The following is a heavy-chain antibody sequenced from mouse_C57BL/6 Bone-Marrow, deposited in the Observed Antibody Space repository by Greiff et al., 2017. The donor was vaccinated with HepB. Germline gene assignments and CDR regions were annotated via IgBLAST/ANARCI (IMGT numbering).Heavy chain of an antibody. CDR1: GYSFTGYY. D-gene: IGHD1-1*01. Sequence: EVQLQESGPELVKPGASVKISCTASGYSFTGYYMNWVKQSPEKSLEWIGEINPSTGGTTYNQKFKAKATLTVDKSSSTAYMQLKSLTSEDSAVYYCATIYGSSPFDYWGQGTTLTVSS. V-gene: IGHV1-42*01. CDR3: ATIYGSSPFDY. J-gene: IGHJ2*01. CDR2: INPSTGGT.